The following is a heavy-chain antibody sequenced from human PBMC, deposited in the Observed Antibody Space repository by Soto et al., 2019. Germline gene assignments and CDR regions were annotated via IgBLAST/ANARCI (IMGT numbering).Heavy chain of an antibody. CDR3: ARAPDIAMATVFDY. V-gene: IGHV4-59*01. CDR1: GGSISSYY. CDR2: IYYSGST. Sequence: EPLSLTCTVSGGSISSYYWSWIRQPPGKGLEWIGYIYYSGSTYHNPSLKGRVTISVDTSKNQFSLRLSSVTAADTAMYYCARAPDIAMATVFDYWGQGTLVTVSS. D-gene: IGHD5-18*01. J-gene: IGHJ4*02.